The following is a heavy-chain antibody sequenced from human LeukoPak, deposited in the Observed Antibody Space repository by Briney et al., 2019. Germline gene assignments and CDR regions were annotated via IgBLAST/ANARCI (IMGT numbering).Heavy chain of an antibody. V-gene: IGHV4-34*01. D-gene: IGHD2-15*01. J-gene: IGHJ4*02. CDR2: INHSGST. CDR3: ARGRCSGGSCYFRSEAFDY. CDR1: GGSFSGYY. Sequence: PSETLSLTCAVYGGSFSGYYWSWIRQPPGKGLEWIGEINHSGSTNYNPSLKSRVTISVDTSKNQFSLKLSSVTAAGTAVYYCARGRCSGGSCYFRSEAFDYWGQGTLVTVSS.